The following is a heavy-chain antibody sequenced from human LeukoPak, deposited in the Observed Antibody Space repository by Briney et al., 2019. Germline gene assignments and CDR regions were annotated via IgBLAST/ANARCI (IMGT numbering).Heavy chain of an antibody. V-gene: IGHV3-7*01. J-gene: IGHJ4*02. CDR2: IKQDGSEK. D-gene: IGHD3-3*01. CDR1: GFTFSSYW. Sequence: GGSLRLSCAASGFTFSSYWMSWVRQAPGKGLERVANIKQDGSEKYYVDSVKGRFTISRDNAKNSLYLQMNSLRAEDTAVYYCASAYYDFWSGYYYFDYWGQGTLVTVSS. CDR3: ASAYYDFWSGYYYFDY.